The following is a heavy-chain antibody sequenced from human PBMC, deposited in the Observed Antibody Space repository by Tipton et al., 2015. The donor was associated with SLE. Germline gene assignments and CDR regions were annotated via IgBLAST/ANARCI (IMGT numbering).Heavy chain of an antibody. CDR1: GGSFSGYY. V-gene: IGHV4-34*01. CDR2: INHSGST. J-gene: IGHJ6*03. Sequence: TLSLTCAVYGGSFSGYYWSWIHQPPGKGLEWIGEINHSGSTNYNPSLKSRVTISVDTSKNQFSLKLSSVTAADTAVYYCARGRSTSLPMDVWGKGTTVTVSS. CDR3: ARGRSTSLPMDV. D-gene: IGHD2-2*01.